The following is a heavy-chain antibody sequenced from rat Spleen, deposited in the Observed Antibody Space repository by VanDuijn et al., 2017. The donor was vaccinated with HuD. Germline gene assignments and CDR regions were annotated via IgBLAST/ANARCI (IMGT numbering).Heavy chain of an antibody. CDR3: ARLGIASIGNWFGY. V-gene: IGHV5-29*01. CDR1: GVTFSNDG. J-gene: IGHJ3*01. D-gene: IGHD1-2*01. Sequence: EVQLVESGGGLMQPGRSLKLSCVASGVTFSNDGMAWVRQAPTKGLEWVATIRFDGSSTFYRDSVKGRFTISRDNAKNILFLQMDSLRSEDTATYYCARLGIASIGNWFGYWGQGTLVTVSS. CDR2: IRFDGSST.